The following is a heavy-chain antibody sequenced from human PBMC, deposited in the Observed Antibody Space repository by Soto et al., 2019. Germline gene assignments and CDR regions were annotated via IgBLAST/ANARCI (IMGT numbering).Heavy chain of an antibody. J-gene: IGHJ5*02. CDR2: IYHSGST. CDR3: ARDTGYYGSGSYSWFDP. Sequence: PSETLSLTCAVSGGSISSGGYSWSWIRQPPGKGLEWIGYIYHSGSTYYNPSLKSRVTISVDRSKNQFSLKLSSVTAADTAVYHCARDTGYYGSGSYSWFDPWGQGTLVTVSS. V-gene: IGHV4-30-2*01. CDR1: GGSISSGGYS. D-gene: IGHD3-10*01.